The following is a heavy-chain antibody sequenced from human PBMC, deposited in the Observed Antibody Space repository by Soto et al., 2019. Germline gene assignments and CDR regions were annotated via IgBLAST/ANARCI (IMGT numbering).Heavy chain of an antibody. Sequence: TLVNPTQTLTLTCTFSGFSLTTSGVGVGWIRQPPGKALEWLALIYWDDDKRYSPSLKSRLTVTKDTSKNQVVLTMTNVDPVDTATYYCVHRGELLTGFSYWGQGTLVTVSS. V-gene: IGHV2-5*02. J-gene: IGHJ4*02. CDR2: IYWDDDK. D-gene: IGHD3-9*01. CDR3: VHRGELLTGFSY. CDR1: GFSLTTSGVG.